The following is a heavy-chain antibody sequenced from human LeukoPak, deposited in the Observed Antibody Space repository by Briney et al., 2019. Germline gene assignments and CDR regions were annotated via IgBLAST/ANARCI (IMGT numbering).Heavy chain of an antibody. D-gene: IGHD2-2*01. CDR2: INPNSGGT. CDR3: ARDSTASRVYFDY. J-gene: IGHJ4*02. CDR1: GYTFTGYY. Sequence: ASVKVSCKASGYTFTGYYMHWVRQAPGQGLEWMGWINPNSGGTNYAQKFQGRVTMTRNTSISTAYMELSRLRSDDTAVYYCARDSTASRVYFDYWGQGTLVTVSS. V-gene: IGHV1-2*02.